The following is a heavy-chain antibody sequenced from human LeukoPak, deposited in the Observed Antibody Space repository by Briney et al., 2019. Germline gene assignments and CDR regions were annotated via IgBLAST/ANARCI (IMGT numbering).Heavy chain of an antibody. CDR1: GGSISSYY. CDR3: ARALRDAFDI. Sequence: SETLSLTCTVSGGSISSYYWSWIRQPPGKGLEWIGYIYYSGSTNYNPSLKSRVTISVDTSKNQFSLKLSSVTVADTAVYYCARALRDAFDIWGQGTMVTVSS. V-gene: IGHV4-59*01. CDR2: IYYSGST. J-gene: IGHJ3*02.